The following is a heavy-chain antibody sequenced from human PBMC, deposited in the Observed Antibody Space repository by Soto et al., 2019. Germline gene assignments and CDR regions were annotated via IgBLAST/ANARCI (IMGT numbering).Heavy chain of an antibody. CDR1: GFTFDNYA. CDR3: AKGRTRPLQLGSFGDNAFDI. CDR2: ISWNGGSV. V-gene: IGHV3-9*01. Sequence: GGSLRLSCVASGFTFDNYAMHWVRQAPGKGLEWVSGISWNGGSVVYADSVKGRFTISRDNGKNSLYLQMNSLRAEDTALYYCAKGRTRPLQLGSFGDNAFDIWGQGTMVTVSS. J-gene: IGHJ3*02. D-gene: IGHD3-10*01.